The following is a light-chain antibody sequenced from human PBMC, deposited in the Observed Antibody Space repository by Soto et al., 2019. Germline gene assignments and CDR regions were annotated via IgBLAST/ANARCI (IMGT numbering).Light chain of an antibody. CDR2: DAS. J-gene: IGKJ4*01. CDR3: QQRDSWPLT. CDR1: QSVGRT. V-gene: IGKV3-11*01. Sequence: EIVLTQSPATLSLSPGERATLSCRASQSVGRTLAWVQQKPGQAPRLRIYDASNRATGIPARFTGSGSGTDFTLTIRSLEPEDFEIYYCQQRDSWPLTFGGGTKVEIK.